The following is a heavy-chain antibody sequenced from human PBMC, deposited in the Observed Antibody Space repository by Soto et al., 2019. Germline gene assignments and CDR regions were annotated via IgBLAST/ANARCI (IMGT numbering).Heavy chain of an antibody. D-gene: IGHD6-19*01. Sequence: EVHLLEYGGGLVQPGGSLRLSCVVSGSTFSSDDMSWVRQAPGRGLEWVSGISDSGGSTYYAYSVKGRFTISRDNAKNTQNLQLKSMRVEDTALYYCAKDGGWSLAVAGLFDYWGPGTQVTVSS. CDR1: GSTFSSDD. CDR2: ISDSGGST. V-gene: IGHV3-23*01. J-gene: IGHJ4*02. CDR3: AKDGGWSLAVAGLFDY.